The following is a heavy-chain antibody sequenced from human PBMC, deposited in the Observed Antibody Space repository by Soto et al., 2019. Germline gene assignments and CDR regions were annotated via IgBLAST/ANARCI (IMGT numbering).Heavy chain of an antibody. J-gene: IGHJ6*02. D-gene: IGHD4-4*01. CDR2: IYSGGST. CDR1: GFTVSSNY. CDR3: ARSKSDLYYYYGMDV. V-gene: IGHV3-53*01. Sequence: PGGSLRLSCAASGFTVSSNYMSWVRQAPGKGLEWVSVIYSGGSTYYADSVKGRFTISRDSSKNTLYLQMNSLRAEDTAVYYCARSKSDLYYYYGMDVWGQGTTVTVSS.